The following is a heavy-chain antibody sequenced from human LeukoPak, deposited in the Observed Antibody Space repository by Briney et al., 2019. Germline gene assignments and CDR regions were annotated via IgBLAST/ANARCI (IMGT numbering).Heavy chain of an antibody. CDR1: GGSFSGHY. Sequence: SSETLSLTCAVYGGSFSGHYWSWIRQPPGKGLEWIGEINHSGSTNYNPSLKSRVTISVDTSKNQFSLKLSSVTAADTAVYYCARCLRVTMVRGSFGQFDYWGQGTLVTVSS. CDR3: ARCLRVTMVRGSFGQFDY. V-gene: IGHV4-34*01. CDR2: INHSGST. J-gene: IGHJ4*02. D-gene: IGHD3-10*01.